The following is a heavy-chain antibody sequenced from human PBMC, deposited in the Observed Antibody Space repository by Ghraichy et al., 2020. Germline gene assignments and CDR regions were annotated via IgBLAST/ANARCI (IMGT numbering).Heavy chain of an antibody. Sequence: SETLSLTCAVYGGSFSGYYWSWIRQPPGKGLEWIGEINHSGSTNYNPSLKSRVTISVDTSKNQFSLKLSSVTAADTAVYYCARASRAVKVFQHWGQGTLVTVSS. CDR3: ARASRAVKVFQH. CDR2: INHSGST. V-gene: IGHV4-34*01. D-gene: IGHD4-17*01. CDR1: GGSFSGYY. J-gene: IGHJ1*01.